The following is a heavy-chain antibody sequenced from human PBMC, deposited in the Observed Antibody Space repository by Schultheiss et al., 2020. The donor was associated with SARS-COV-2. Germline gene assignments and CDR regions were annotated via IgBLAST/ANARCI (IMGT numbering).Heavy chain of an antibody. V-gene: IGHV4-61*02. CDR3: ARVNSGYSSSWLNYYYYMDV. CDR1: GGSISSGSYY. J-gene: IGHJ6*03. Sequence: SETLSLTCTVSGGSISSGSYYWSWIRQPAGKGLEWIGRIYTSGSTYYNPSLKSRVTISVDTSKNQFSLKLSSVTAADTAVYYCARVNSGYSSSWLNYYYYMDVWGKGTTVTVSS. CDR2: IYTSGST. D-gene: IGHD6-13*01.